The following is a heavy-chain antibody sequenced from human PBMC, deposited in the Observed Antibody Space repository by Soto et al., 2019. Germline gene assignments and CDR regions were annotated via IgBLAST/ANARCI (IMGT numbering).Heavy chain of an antibody. CDR2: ILYDGINK. D-gene: IGHD6-13*01. V-gene: IGHV3-30-3*01. CDR1: GFTFSSYA. J-gene: IGHJ6*02. CDR3: ARDQQLVQGNYFYVMDV. Sequence: GGSLRLSCAASGFTFSSYAMHWVRQAPGKGLEWVAVILYDGINKYYADSVKGRFTISRDNSKNTLYLQMNSLRPEDTAVYYCARDQQLVQGNYFYVMDVWGQGTTVTVSS.